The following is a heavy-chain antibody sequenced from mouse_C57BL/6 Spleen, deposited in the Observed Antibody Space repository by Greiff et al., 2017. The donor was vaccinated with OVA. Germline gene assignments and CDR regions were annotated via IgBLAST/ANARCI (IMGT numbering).Heavy chain of an antibody. CDR2: ISYDGSN. J-gene: IGHJ4*01. CDR3: ARDGYYVYYAMDY. V-gene: IGHV3-6*01. D-gene: IGHD2-3*01. CDR1: GYSITSGYY. Sequence: ESGPGLVKPSQSLSLTCSVTGYSITSGYYWNWIRQFPGNKLEWMGYISYDGSNNYNPTLKNRISITRDTSKNQFFLKLNSVTTEDTATYYCARDGYYVYYAMDYWGQGTSVTVSS.